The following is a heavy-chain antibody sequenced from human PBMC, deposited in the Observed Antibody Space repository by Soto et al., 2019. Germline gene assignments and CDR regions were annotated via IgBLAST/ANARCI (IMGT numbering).Heavy chain of an antibody. J-gene: IGHJ3*02. CDR1: GFTFTSSA. D-gene: IGHD3-22*01. CDR3: AADTLAMIVVVPDAFDT. V-gene: IGHV1-58*01. Sequence: GASVKVSCKASGFTFTSSAVLGVRQPRGQRLEWIGWIVVGSGNTNYAQKFQERVTITRNMSTSTAYMELSSLRSEDTAVYYCAADTLAMIVVVPDAFDTWGQGTMVTVSS. CDR2: IVVGSGNT.